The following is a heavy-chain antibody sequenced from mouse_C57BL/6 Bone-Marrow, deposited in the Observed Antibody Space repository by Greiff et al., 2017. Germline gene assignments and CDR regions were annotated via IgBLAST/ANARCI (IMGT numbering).Heavy chain of an antibody. CDR2: IWSGGST. CDR1: GFSLTSYG. J-gene: IGHJ1*03. V-gene: IGHV2-2*01. D-gene: IGHD1-1*01. CDR3: ARKGNYGSSYWYFDV. Sequence: VQLQQSGPGLVQPSQSLSITCTVSGFSLTSYGVHWVRQSPGKGLEWLGVIWSGGSTDYNAAFISRLSISKDNSKSQVFFKMNSLQADDTAIYYCARKGNYGSSYWYFDVWGTGTTVTVAS.